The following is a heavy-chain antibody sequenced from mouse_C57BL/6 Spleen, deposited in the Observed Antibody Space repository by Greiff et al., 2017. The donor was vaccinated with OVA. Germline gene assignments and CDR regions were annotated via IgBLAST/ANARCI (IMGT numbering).Heavy chain of an antibody. Sequence: DVHLVESGGGLVKPGGSLKLSCAASGFTFSSYTMSWVRQTPEKRLEWVATISGGGGNTYYPDSVKGRFTISRDNAKNTLYLQMSSLRSEDTALYYCARTFYYPFDYWGQGTTLTVSS. D-gene: IGHD1-1*01. CDR2: ISGGGGNT. V-gene: IGHV5-9*01. CDR1: GFTFSSYT. CDR3: ARTFYYPFDY. J-gene: IGHJ2*01.